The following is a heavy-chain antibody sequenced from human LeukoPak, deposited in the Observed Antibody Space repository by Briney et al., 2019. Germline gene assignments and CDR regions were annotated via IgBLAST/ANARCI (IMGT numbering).Heavy chain of an antibody. CDR1: GFTFSSYA. V-gene: IGHV3-23*01. J-gene: IGHJ4*02. CDR2: SSGSDGST. D-gene: IGHD4-11*01. CDR3: AKKDVGVTTGGSFDY. Sequence: PGGSLRLSCAASGFTFSSYAMTWVRQAPGKGLEWVSTSSGSDGSTDYADSMKGRFTISRDNSKNTLYLQMNSLRAEDTATYYCAKKDVGVTTGGSFDYWGQGTLVTVSS.